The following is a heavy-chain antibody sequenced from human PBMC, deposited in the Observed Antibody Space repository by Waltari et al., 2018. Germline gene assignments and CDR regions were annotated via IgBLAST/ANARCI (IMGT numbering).Heavy chain of an antibody. CDR1: GFTFSNFG. CDR2: IWFDGSDK. V-gene: IGHV3-30*02. J-gene: IGHJ4*02. D-gene: IGHD2-2*02. CDR3: AKDAFGNTYLDF. Sequence: QVNLVESGGGVVQPGGSLRRACATPGFTFSNFGMHWVRQAPGKGLEWVALIWFDGSDKFYADSVRGRFTISRDNSARTLYLDMDSLRLDDTAMYYCAKDAFGNTYLDFWGQGTLVTVSS.